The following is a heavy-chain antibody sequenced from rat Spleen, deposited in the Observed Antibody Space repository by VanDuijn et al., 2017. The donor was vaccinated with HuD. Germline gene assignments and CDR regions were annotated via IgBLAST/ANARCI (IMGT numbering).Heavy chain of an antibody. CDR2: INKDSRTI. CDR3: VREAFGVDY. Sequence: EVKLVESGGGLVQPGRSLKLSCAASGFNFNDYWMGWVRQAPGKGLEWIGEINKDSRTIQYTPSLKDKLTISRDNAQNTLYLQMTKLGSEDTAIYYCVREAFGVDYWGQGVMVTVSS. CDR1: GFNFNDYW. V-gene: IGHV4-2*01. J-gene: IGHJ2*01. D-gene: IGHD4-3*01.